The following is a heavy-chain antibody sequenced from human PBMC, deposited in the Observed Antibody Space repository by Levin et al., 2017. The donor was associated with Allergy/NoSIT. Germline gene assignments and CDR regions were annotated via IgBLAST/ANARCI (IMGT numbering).Heavy chain of an antibody. V-gene: IGHV4-59*08. CDR2: VFSGGTT. CDR1: GGSVSNYY. D-gene: IGHD3-9*01. Sequence: SQTLSLPCPVSGGSVSNYYWSWYRQPPGKGLEWIGFVFSGGTTKYNPSLESRLSLSMDTSKNQLSLRLTSMTAADTAIYHCARRDLTGYYDYWGQGTLVTVSS. CDR3: ARRDLTGYYDY. J-gene: IGHJ4*02.